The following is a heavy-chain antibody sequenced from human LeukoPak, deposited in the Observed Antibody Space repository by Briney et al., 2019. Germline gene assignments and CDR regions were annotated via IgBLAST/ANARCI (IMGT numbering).Heavy chain of an antibody. CDR1: GFTFSSYG. D-gene: IGHD6-13*01. CDR2: IRYDGSNK. J-gene: IGHJ6*03. Sequence: GGSLRLSCAAPGFTFSSYGMHWVRQAPGKGLEWVAFIRYDGSNKYYADSVKDRFTISRDNSKNTLYLQMNSLRAEDTAVYYCAGIRQLVNPDYMDVWGKGTTVTVSS. V-gene: IGHV3-30*02. CDR3: AGIRQLVNPDYMDV.